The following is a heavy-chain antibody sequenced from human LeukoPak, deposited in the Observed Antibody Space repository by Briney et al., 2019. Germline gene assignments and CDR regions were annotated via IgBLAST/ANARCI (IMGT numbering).Heavy chain of an antibody. CDR1: GFTFSSYS. Sequence: GGSLTLSCAASGFTFSSYSMNWVRQAPGKGLEWVSYISSSSSTIYYADSVKGRFTISRDNAKNSLYLQMNSLRAEDTAVYYCARGRFTFGGVFDYWGQGTLVTVSS. CDR3: ARGRFTFGGVFDY. V-gene: IGHV3-48*01. J-gene: IGHJ4*02. D-gene: IGHD3-16*01. CDR2: ISSSSSTI.